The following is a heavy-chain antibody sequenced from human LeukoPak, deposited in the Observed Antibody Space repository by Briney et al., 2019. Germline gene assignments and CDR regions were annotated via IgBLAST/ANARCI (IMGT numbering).Heavy chain of an antibody. CDR2: GYHIGST. V-gene: IGHV4-38-2*02. CDR3: ARVGDYGDYVNWFDP. Sequence: PSETLSLTCTVSDGSMSPYYWGWIRQPPGKGLEWIGSGYHIGSTYFNPSLRSRVTILIDIFKNQFSLKMSSVTAADTAIYYCARVGDYGDYVNWFDPWGPGTLVTVSS. D-gene: IGHD4-17*01. J-gene: IGHJ5*02. CDR1: DGSMSPYY.